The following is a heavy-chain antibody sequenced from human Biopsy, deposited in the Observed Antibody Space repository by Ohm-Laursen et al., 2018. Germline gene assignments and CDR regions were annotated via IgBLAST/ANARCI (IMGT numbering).Heavy chain of an antibody. J-gene: IGHJ6*02. D-gene: IGHD6-6*01. CDR1: GFSVSSYY. CDR3: ARDSSRRAREGGMDV. Sequence: GSLRLSCAASGFSVSSYYMNWVRQAPGKGLGWISYISETSSHIYDADSVRGRFTVARDIAKNSLYLQLNSLRVEDTAVYYCARDSSRRAREGGMDVWGQGTTVTVSS. V-gene: IGHV3-21*01. CDR2: ISETSSHI.